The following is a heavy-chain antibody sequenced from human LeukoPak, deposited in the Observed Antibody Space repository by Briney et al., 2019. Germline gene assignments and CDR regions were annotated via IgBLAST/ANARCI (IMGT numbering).Heavy chain of an antibody. V-gene: IGHV3-21*01. CDR3: AREGGYYDILTGYLYYYYGMDV. Sequence: PGGSLRLSCAASGFTFSSYSMNWVRQAPWKGLEWVSSISSSSSYIYYADSVKGRFTISRDNAKNSLYLQMNSLRAEDTAVYYCAREGGYYDILTGYLYYYYGMDVWGQGTTVTVSS. D-gene: IGHD3-9*01. CDR2: ISSSSSYI. CDR1: GFTFSSYS. J-gene: IGHJ6*02.